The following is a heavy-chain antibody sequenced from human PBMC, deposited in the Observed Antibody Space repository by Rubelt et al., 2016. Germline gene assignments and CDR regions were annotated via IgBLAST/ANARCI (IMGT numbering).Heavy chain of an antibody. J-gene: IGHJ4*02. CDR2: ISSSGSYI. CDR3: AKDLRKQLGFFDY. D-gene: IGHD6-6*01. V-gene: IGHV3-21*01. CDR1: GFTFSSYS. Sequence: EVQLVESGGGLVQPGGSLRLSCAASGFTFSSYSMNWVRQAPGKGLEWVSSISSSGSYIYYAESVKGLFTISRDNSKNTLYLQMNSLRAEDTAVYYCAKDLRKQLGFFDYWGQGTLVTVSS.